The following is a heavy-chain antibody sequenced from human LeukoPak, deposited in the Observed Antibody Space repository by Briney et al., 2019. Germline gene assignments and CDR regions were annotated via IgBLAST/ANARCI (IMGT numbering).Heavy chain of an antibody. CDR2: ISYDGSNK. J-gene: IGHJ4*02. D-gene: IGHD6-13*01. Sequence: PGGSLRLSCAASGFTFSSYAMHWVRQAPGKGLEWVAVISYDGSNKYYADSVKGRFTISRDNSKNTLYLQMNSLRAEDTAVYYCAKDRGSGPIAAAVSVWGQGTLVTVSS. V-gene: IGHV3-30*04. CDR1: GFTFSSYA. CDR3: AKDRGSGPIAAAVSV.